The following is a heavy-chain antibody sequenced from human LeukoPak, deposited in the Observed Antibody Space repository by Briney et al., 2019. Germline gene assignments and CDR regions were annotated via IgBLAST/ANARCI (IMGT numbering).Heavy chain of an antibody. CDR3: ARDQYYYDSSGYPAFDY. V-gene: IGHV4-39*07. Sequence: PSETLSLTCAVSGGSISSGGYYWSWIRQPPGKGLEWIGEINHSGSTNYNPSLKSRVTMSVDTSKNQFSLKLSSVTAADTAVYYCARDQYYYDSSGYPAFDYWGQGTLVTVSS. J-gene: IGHJ4*02. D-gene: IGHD3-22*01. CDR1: GGSISSGGYY. CDR2: INHSGST.